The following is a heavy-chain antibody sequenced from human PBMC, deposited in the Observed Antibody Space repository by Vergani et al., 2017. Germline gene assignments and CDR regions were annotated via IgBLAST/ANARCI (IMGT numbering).Heavy chain of an antibody. Sequence: EVQLLESGGGLVQPGGSLRLSCAASGFTFSSYSMNWVRQAPGKGLEWVSSISSSSSYIYYADSVKGRFTISRDNAKNTLYLQMNSLRAEDAAVYYCARDLNPHVEPAAIGYWGQGTLVTVSS. CDR2: ISSSSSYI. CDR1: GFTFSSYS. CDR3: ARDLNPHVEPAAIGY. J-gene: IGHJ4*02. D-gene: IGHD2-2*02. V-gene: IGHV3-21*01.